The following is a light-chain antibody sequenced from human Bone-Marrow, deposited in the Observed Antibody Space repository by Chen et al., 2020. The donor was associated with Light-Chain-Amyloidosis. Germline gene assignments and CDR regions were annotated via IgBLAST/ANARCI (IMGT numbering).Light chain of an antibody. V-gene: IGLV3-25*03. J-gene: IGLJ2*01. CDR2: RDT. Sequence: SYELTQPPSVSVSPGQTASITCSGDDLPTKYAYWYQQKPGQAPVLVIHRDTERPSGISERFSGSSSGTTATLTISGVQAEDEADYHCQSADSSGTYEVIFGGGTKLPVL. CDR3: QSADSSGTYEVI. CDR1: DLPTKY.